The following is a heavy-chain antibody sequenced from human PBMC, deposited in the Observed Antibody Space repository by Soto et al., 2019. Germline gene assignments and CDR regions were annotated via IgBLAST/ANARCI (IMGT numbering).Heavy chain of an antibody. J-gene: IGHJ4*02. Sequence: QVQLVQSGAEVKKPGSSVKVSCKASGGTFSSYTISWVRQAPGQGLEWMGRIIPILGIANYAQKFQGRVTITADKSTSTAHMALSRLRSEDTAVYCWARSPPVATISYFDYWGQGTLVTVSS. D-gene: IGHD5-12*01. CDR1: GGTFSSYT. CDR2: IIPILGIA. CDR3: ARSPPVATISYFDY. V-gene: IGHV1-69*02.